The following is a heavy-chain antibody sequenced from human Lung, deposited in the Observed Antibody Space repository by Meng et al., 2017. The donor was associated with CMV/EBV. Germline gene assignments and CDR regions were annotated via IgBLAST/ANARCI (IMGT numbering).Heavy chain of an antibody. J-gene: IGHJ4*02. CDR3: ARKVPFDY. V-gene: IGHV3-48*04. Sequence: GGSLRLCCAASGFTFSSYSMNWVRQAPGKGLEWVSYISSSSSTIYYADSVKGRFTISRDNAKNSLYLQMNSLRAEDTAVYYCARKVPFDYWGQGTVVTVSS. CDR2: ISSSSSTI. CDR1: GFTFSSYS.